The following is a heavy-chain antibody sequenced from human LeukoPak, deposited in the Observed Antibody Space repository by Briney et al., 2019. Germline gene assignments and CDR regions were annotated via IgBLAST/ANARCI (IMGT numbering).Heavy chain of an antibody. D-gene: IGHD2-2*02. CDR1: GGTFSSYA. CDR3: ARADCSSTSCYNRGWYFDL. V-gene: IGHV1-69*01. Sequence: GASVKVSCKASGGTFSSYAISWVRQAPGQGLEWMGGIIPIFGTANYAQKFQGRVTTTADESTSTAYMELSSLRSEDTAVYYCARADCSSTSCYNRGWYFDLWGRGTLVTVSS. CDR2: IIPIFGTA. J-gene: IGHJ2*01.